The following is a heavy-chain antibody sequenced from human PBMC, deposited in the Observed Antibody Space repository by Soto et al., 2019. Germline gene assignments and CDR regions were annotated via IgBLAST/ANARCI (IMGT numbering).Heavy chain of an antibody. D-gene: IGHD2-21*01. V-gene: IGHV4-59*11. J-gene: IGHJ6*02. Sequence: QVQLQESGPGLVKPSETLSLTCTISGASISSLYWSWVRQPPGKGLEWIGYIHYSGSTNYNPSLRSRVTIFVDTSKNQFSMRLSSVTAADNAVYYCARGVWSMDVCGQGTTVTVS. CDR3: ARGVWSMDV. CDR1: GASISSLY. CDR2: IHYSGST.